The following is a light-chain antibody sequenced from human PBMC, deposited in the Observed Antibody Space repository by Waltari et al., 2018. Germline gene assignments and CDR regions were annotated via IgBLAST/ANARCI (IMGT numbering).Light chain of an antibody. CDR2: GAS. J-gene: IGKJ2*01. Sequence: EIVMTQSPASLSVSPGERATLSCRASQCVGTNLAWYQQKPGQAPRLRIYGASARATGIPVRFSGSGSGTEFTLTISSLQSEDFAVYHCQQYINWPPNTFDQGTKLEIK. V-gene: IGKV3-15*01. CDR3: QQYINWPPNT. CDR1: QCVGTN.